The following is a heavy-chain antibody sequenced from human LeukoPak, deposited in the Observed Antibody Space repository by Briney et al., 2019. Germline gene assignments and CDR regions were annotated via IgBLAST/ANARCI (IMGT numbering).Heavy chain of an antibody. V-gene: IGHV5-51*01. CDR2: IYPGDSDT. D-gene: IGHD6-6*01. CDR1: GYSFTSYW. J-gene: IGHJ4*02. Sequence: GESLNISCKGSGYSFTSYWIGWVRQMPGKGLEWMGIIYPGDSDTRYSPSFQGQVTISADKSISAAYLQWSSLKASDTAMYYCARFGDSSAGYFDYWGQGTLVTVSS. CDR3: ARFGDSSAGYFDY.